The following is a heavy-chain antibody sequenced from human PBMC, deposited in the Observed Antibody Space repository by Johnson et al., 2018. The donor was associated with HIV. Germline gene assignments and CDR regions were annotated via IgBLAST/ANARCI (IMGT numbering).Heavy chain of an antibody. CDR3: AKEVGWLGDAFDI. D-gene: IGHD6-19*01. CDR2: ISWNSGSI. CDR1: GFTFDDYA. V-gene: IGHV3-9*01. J-gene: IGHJ3*02. Sequence: VQLVESGGGLVQPGRSLRLSCAASGFTFDDYAMHWVRQAPGKGLEWVAGISWNSGSIDYADSVKGRFTISRDNAKNSLYLQMNSLRAEDTAVYYCAKEVGWLGDAFDIWGQGTMVTVSS.